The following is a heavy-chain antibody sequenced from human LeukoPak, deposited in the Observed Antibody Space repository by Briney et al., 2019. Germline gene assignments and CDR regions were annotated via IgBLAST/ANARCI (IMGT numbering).Heavy chain of an antibody. CDR2: ISYDGSNK. D-gene: IGHD2-2*02. Sequence: GGSLRLSCAAPGFTFSSYAMHWVRQAPGKGLEWVAVISYDGSNKYYADSVKGRFTISRDNSKNTLYLQMNSLRAEDTAVYYCAREDIVVVPAAIRTNYYYYGMDVWGQGTTVTVSS. V-gene: IGHV3-30-3*01. CDR1: GFTFSSYA. J-gene: IGHJ6*02. CDR3: AREDIVVVPAAIRTNYYYYGMDV.